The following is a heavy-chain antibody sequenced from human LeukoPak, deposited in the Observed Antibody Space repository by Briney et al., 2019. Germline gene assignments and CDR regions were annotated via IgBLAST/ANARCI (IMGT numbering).Heavy chain of an antibody. J-gene: IGHJ3*02. V-gene: IGHV3-23*01. Sequence: GGSLRLSCAASGFTFSNYGMNWVRQAPGKGLEWVSAISGSGGSTYYADSVKGRFTISRDNSKNTLYLQMNSLRAEDTAVYYCAKTSSGSSSLFDIWGQGTMVTVSS. CDR3: AKTSSGSSSLFDI. D-gene: IGHD3-10*01. CDR1: GFTFSNYG. CDR2: ISGSGGST.